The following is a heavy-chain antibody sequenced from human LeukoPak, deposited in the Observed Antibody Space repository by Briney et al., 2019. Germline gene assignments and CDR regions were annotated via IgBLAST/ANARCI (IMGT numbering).Heavy chain of an antibody. CDR1: GGSFRGYS. Sequence: KPSGPWSLPGAAYGGSFRGYSWSWIRQPQGKGLKWIGEINHSGSTNYNPSLKSRVTISVDTSKNQFSLKLSSVTAADTAVYYCARVEVGSGWYLYWGQGTLVTVSS. CDR3: ARVEVGSGWYLY. J-gene: IGHJ4*02. V-gene: IGHV4-34*01. CDR2: INHSGST. D-gene: IGHD6-19*01.